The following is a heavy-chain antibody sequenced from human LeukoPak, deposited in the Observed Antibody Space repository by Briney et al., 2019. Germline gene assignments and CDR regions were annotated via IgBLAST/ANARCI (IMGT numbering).Heavy chain of an antibody. CDR1: GYTFTGYY. Sequence: ASVRASCRASGYTFTGYYMHWVRQAPGQGLEWMGWINPNSVGTNYAQTFQGRVTINRATSISPAHWGLSALRPGAPPGNSFPRDLAAIFGTWGQGTLVTVSS. CDR3: PRDLAAIFGT. CDR2: INPNSVGT. D-gene: IGHD3-3*01. J-gene: IGHJ5*02. V-gene: IGHV1-2*02.